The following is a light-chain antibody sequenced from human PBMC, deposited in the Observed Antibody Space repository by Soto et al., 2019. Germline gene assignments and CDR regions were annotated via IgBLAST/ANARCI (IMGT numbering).Light chain of an antibody. CDR2: GAS. Sequence: EIQMTQSPSSLFASVGDRVSITCRASQEIRNNLGWYQQKPGEAPKRLIYGASSLQSGVPSIFSCSGFVTEFTLTISSLRPEDFATYYCLQHDSYPRTFGPGTKLEMK. CDR1: QEIRNN. CDR3: LQHDSYPRT. V-gene: IGKV1-17*01. J-gene: IGKJ1*01.